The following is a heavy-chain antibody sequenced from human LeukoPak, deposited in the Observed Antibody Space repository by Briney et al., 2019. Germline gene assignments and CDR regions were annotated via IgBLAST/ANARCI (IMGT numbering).Heavy chain of an antibody. V-gene: IGHV3-23*01. CDR2: ISGSGGST. D-gene: IGHD2-8*02. J-gene: IGHJ4*02. Sequence: PGGSLRLSCAASGFTFTSNAMTWVRQAPGKGLEWVSGISGSGGSTYYTDSVKGRFTISRDNSKDTLYLQMHSLRDEDTAVYYCAREDNTDYVDYWGQGTLVTVSS. CDR1: GFTFTSNA. CDR3: AREDNTDYVDY.